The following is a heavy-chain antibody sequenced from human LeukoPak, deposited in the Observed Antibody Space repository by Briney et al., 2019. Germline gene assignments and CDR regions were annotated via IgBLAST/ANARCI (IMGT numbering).Heavy chain of an antibody. CDR1: GFTFSSYG. Sequence: QTGGSLRLSCAASGFTFSSYGMHWVRQAPGKGLEWVAVIWYDGSNKYYGDSVKGRFTISRDNAKNSLYLQMNSLRAEDTALYYCAKVRFWRAAGTRVAAAIFDYWGQGTLVTVSS. D-gene: IGHD6-13*01. CDR3: AKVRFWRAAGTRVAAAIFDY. V-gene: IGHV3-33*03. CDR2: IWYDGSNK. J-gene: IGHJ4*02.